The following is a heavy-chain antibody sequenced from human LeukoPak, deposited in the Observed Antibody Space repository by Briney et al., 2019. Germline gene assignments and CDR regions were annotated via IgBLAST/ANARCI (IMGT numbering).Heavy chain of an antibody. J-gene: IGHJ4*02. Sequence: ASVKVSCKASGYTFTSYGVSWVRQAPGQGLEWMGWISTYNSNTNYAQKLQGRVTMTTDTSTNTAYMELRSLRSDDTAVYYCARSTPDDFWTGYFSYYFDYWGQGTLVTVSS. CDR2: ISTYNSNT. CDR1: GYTFTSYG. D-gene: IGHD3/OR15-3a*01. V-gene: IGHV1-18*01. CDR3: ARSTPDDFWTGYFSYYFDY.